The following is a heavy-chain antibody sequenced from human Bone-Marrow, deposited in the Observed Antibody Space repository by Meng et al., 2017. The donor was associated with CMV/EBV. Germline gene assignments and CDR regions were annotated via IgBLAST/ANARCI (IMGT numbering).Heavy chain of an antibody. D-gene: IGHD6-13*01. CDR1: GGSFSGYY. Sequence: SETLSLTCAVYGGSFSGYYWSWIRQPPGKGLEWIGEINHSGSTNYNPSLKSRGTITVDTSKNQFSLKLSTMTAADTAVDYCARGRVCISSWYYRGPGAFDYWGQGTLVTVSS. J-gene: IGHJ4*02. CDR2: INHSGST. CDR3: ARGRVCISSWYYRGPGAFDY. V-gene: IGHV4-34*01.